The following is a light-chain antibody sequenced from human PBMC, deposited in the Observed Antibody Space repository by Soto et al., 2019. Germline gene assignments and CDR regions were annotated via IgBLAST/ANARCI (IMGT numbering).Light chain of an antibody. CDR2: SSN. Sequence: QSVLTQPPSASGTPGQRVTSSCSGSSSNIGSNTVNWYQQLPGMAPKLLIYSSNQRPSGVPDRISGSKSGTSASLAISGLQSEDEADYYCAAWDDSLNGPVFGGGTKLTVL. CDR3: AAWDDSLNGPV. J-gene: IGLJ2*01. CDR1: SSNIGSNT. V-gene: IGLV1-44*01.